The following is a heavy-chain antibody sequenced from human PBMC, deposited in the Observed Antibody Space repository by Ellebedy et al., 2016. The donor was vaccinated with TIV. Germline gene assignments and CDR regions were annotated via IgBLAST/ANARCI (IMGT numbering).Heavy chain of an antibody. Sequence: AASVQVSCKPSVYTFTSYGISWVRQAPGQGLEWMGWIIAYNGNTNYAQMLQGRVTMTTDTFTSTAYMDLRSLRSDDTAVYYCARYCNSTTCSNWFDPWGQGTLVTVSS. J-gene: IGHJ5*02. CDR3: ARYCNSTTCSNWFDP. CDR1: VYTFTSYG. CDR2: IIAYNGNT. V-gene: IGHV1-18*04. D-gene: IGHD2-2*01.